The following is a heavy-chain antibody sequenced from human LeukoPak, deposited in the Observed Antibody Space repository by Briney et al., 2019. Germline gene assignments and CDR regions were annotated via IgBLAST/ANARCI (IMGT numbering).Heavy chain of an antibody. CDR1: GFIFSNCA. CDR3: VEGKSIAVTSLDY. D-gene: IGHD6-19*01. V-gene: IGHV3-64D*06. Sequence: PGESLRLSCSASGFIFSNCAMHWFRQPPRRGLQYVSGVSSNGGSTYYAASLKGRFTIFRDNSKNTLYLQMSSLRAEDTAVYYCVEGKSIAVTSLDYWGQGPLVTVTS. J-gene: IGHJ4*02. CDR2: VSSNGGST.